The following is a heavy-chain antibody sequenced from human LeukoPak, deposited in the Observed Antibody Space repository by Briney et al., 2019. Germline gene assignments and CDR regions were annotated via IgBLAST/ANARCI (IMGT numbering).Heavy chain of an antibody. D-gene: IGHD5-12*01. J-gene: IGHJ4*02. Sequence: SGGSLRPSCAASGFTFSSYAMSWVRQAPGKGLEWVSDITGSGDDTDYADSVKGRFTVSRDNSRNTLYLQINSLRAEDTAVYYCAKNGAYSGYDYIDYWGQGTLVTVSS. CDR3: AKNGAYSGYDYIDY. CDR2: ITGSGDDT. CDR1: GFTFSSYA. V-gene: IGHV3-23*01.